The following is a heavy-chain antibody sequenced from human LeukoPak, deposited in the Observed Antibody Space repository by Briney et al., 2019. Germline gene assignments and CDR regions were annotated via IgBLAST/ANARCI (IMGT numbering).Heavy chain of an antibody. V-gene: IGHV4-59*01. J-gene: IGHJ6*02. Sequence: SETLSLTCTVSGGSISSYYWSWIREPPGKGLEWIGYIYYSGSTNYNPSLKSRVTISVDTSKNQFSLKLSSVTAADTAVYYCARDPGYCSSTSCWDYYYGMDVWGQGTTVTVSS. CDR3: ARDPGYCSSTSCWDYYYGMDV. CDR2: IYYSGST. CDR1: GGSISSYY. D-gene: IGHD2-2*01.